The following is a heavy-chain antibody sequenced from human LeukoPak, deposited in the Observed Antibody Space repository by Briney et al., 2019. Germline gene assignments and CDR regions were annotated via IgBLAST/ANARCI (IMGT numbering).Heavy chain of an antibody. Sequence: PGRSLRLSCAASGFTFSSYSIHWVRQAPGKGLEWVAVISYDGSNKYYADSVKGRFTISRDNSKNTLYLQMNSLRAEDTAVYYCAKDGEYDSSPTWGQGTLVTVSS. CDR1: GFTFSSYS. V-gene: IGHV3-30*18. D-gene: IGHD3-22*01. CDR3: AKDGEYDSSPT. CDR2: ISYDGSNK. J-gene: IGHJ4*02.